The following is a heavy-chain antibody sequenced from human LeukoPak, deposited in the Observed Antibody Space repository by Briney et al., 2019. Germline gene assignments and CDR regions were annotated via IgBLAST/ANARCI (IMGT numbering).Heavy chain of an antibody. V-gene: IGHV3-23*01. CDR1: GFTFSSYW. CDR2: ISGSGGST. J-gene: IGHJ6*03. CDR3: AKYQLLLGYYYYYMDV. D-gene: IGHD2-2*01. Sequence: GGSLRLSCAASGFTFSSYWMSWVRQAPGKGLEWVSAISGSGGSTYYADSVKGRFTISRDNSKNTLYLQMNSLRAEDTAVYYCAKYQLLLGYYYYYMDVWGKGTTVTVSS.